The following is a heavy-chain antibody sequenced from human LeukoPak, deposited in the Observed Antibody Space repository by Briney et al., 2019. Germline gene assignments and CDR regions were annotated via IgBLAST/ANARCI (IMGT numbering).Heavy chain of an antibody. J-gene: IGHJ4*02. D-gene: IGHD3-22*01. Sequence: PGGSLRLSCAASGFTFSSYSMNWVRQAPGKGLEWVSSISSSSSYIYYADSVKGRFTISRDNAKNSLYLQVNSLRAEDTAVYYCARDQNYDSSGPEFDYWGQGTLVTVSS. CDR1: GFTFSSYS. CDR3: ARDQNYDSSGPEFDY. V-gene: IGHV3-21*01. CDR2: ISSSSSYI.